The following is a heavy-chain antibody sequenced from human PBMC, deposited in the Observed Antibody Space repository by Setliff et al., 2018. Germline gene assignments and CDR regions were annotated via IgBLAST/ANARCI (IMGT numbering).Heavy chain of an antibody. CDR3: ARGGMAAAGRKGVFEH. Sequence: ASVKVSCKASGYIFAGYSMHWVRQAPGQGLEWMGIINTGGGSASYAQKFQGRVTTTSDTSTSTVYMEVNSVTSDDTAMYFCARGGMAAAGRKGVFEHWGQGTLVTVSS. CDR2: INTGGGSA. J-gene: IGHJ4*02. V-gene: IGHV1-46*01. CDR1: GYIFAGYS. D-gene: IGHD6-13*01.